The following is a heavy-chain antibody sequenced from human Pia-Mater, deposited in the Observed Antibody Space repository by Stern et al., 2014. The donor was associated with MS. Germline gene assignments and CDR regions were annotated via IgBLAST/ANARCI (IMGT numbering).Heavy chain of an antibody. D-gene: IGHD4-11*01. J-gene: IGHJ2*01. V-gene: IGHV4-39*02. CDR3: ARGVTAVTNYVPNWCFDL. CDR1: GGSITNRDY. CDR2: VYYSGIT. Sequence: QLQLQESGPGLVKPSETLSLTCSVSGGSITNRDYWGWIRQSPGKGLEWIGSVYYSGITYYRPSLKSRATISIDTSQNHFSLNVTSGTATDTAVYFCARGVTAVTNYVPNWCFDLWGRGTLVTISS.